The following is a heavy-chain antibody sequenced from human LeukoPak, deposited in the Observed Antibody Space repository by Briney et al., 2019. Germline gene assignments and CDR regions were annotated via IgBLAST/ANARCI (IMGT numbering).Heavy chain of an antibody. CDR3: AKSGGTSSSGLGY. V-gene: IGHV3-21*01. Sequence: PGGSLRLSCAASGFTFSSYSMKWVRQAPGKGLEWVSFISSSSSYIYYADSVKGRFTISRDNAKNSLYLQMNSLRAEDTAVYYCAKSGGTSSSGLGYWGQGTLVTVSS. CDR1: GFTFSSYS. CDR2: ISSSSSYI. D-gene: IGHD6-13*01. J-gene: IGHJ4*02.